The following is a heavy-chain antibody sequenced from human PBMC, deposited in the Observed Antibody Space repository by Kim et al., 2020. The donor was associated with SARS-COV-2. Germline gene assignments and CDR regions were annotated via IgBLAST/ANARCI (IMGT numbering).Heavy chain of an antibody. D-gene: IGHD2-15*01. V-gene: IGHV4-59*09. J-gene: IGHJ5*02. Sequence: PSLKSRVTIAVDTSKNQFSLKLSSVTAADTAVYYCARGTPLLTAINWFDPWGQGTLVTVSS. CDR3: ARGTPLLTAINWFDP.